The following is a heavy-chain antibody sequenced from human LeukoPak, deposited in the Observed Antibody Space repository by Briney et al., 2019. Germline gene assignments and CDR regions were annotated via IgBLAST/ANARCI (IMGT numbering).Heavy chain of an antibody. D-gene: IGHD5-12*01. Sequence: PGGSLRLSCAASGFTFSDYYMSWIRQAPGKGLEWASYISSSGSTIYYADSVKGRFTISRDNARNSLYLQMNSLRAEDTAVYYCARLSWLRHAFDIWGQGTMVTVSS. CDR1: GFTFSDYY. CDR3: ARLSWLRHAFDI. V-gene: IGHV3-11*04. J-gene: IGHJ3*02. CDR2: ISSSGSTI.